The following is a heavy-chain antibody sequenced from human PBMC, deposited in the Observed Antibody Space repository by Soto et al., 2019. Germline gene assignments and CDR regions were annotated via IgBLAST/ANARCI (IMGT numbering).Heavy chain of an antibody. CDR2: ISSTTNYI. CDR3: ARESEDLTSNFDY. J-gene: IGHJ4*02. CDR1: GFTFSSYW. Sequence: GGSLRLSCAASGFTFSSYWMHWVRQAPGKGLEWVSSISSTTNYIYYGDSMKGRFTISRDNAKNSLYLEMNSLRAEDTAVYYCARESEDLTSNFDYWGQGTLVTV. V-gene: IGHV3-21*06.